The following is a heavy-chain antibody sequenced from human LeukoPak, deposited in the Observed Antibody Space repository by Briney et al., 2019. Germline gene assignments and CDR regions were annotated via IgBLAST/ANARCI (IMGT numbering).Heavy chain of an antibody. D-gene: IGHD3-3*01. CDR1: GFTFTNAW. Sequence: GGSLRLSCAASGFTFTNAWMSWVRQAPGKGLEWIGLIKSRSDGGATEYPAPVKGRFTISRDDSRNTLYLQMNSLETEDTAVYYCATYKTYAFSHIWGQGTMVTVSS. V-gene: IGHV3-15*01. J-gene: IGHJ3*02. CDR3: ATYKTYAFSHI. CDR2: IKSRSDGGAT.